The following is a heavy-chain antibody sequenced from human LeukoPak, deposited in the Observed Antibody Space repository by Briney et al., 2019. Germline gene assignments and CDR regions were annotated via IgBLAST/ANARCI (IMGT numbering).Heavy chain of an antibody. D-gene: IGHD7-27*01. CDR3: ARSPIGLGFFDY. CDR2: INYRGNT. CDR1: GVSINSRAYS. V-gene: IGHV4-39*07. J-gene: IGHJ4*02. Sequence: SETLSLTCSVSGVSINSRAYSWTWIRPPPGKDLEWIGSINYRGNTYFNPSLKSRVSMSVDTSTNQFSLRLRSDDTAAYYCARSPIGLGFFDYWGQGTLVTVSS.